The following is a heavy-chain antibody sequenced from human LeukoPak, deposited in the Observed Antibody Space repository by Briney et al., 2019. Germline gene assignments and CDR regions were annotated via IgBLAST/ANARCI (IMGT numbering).Heavy chain of an antibody. CDR1: GFTFSSYN. CDR3: ARGVSSSWYEDYYYYMDV. Sequence: GGSLRLSCAASGFTFSSYNMNWVRQAPGKGLEWVSSISSGSSYIYYADSVKGRFTISRDNSKNTLYLQMNSLRPEDTVVYYCARGVSSSWYEDYYYYMDVWGKGTTVTVSS. CDR2: ISSGSSYI. D-gene: IGHD6-13*01. J-gene: IGHJ6*03. V-gene: IGHV3-21*01.